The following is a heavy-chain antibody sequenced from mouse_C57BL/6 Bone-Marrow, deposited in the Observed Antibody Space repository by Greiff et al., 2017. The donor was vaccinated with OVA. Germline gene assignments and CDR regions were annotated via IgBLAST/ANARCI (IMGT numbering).Heavy chain of an antibody. J-gene: IGHJ1*03. Sequence: EVQLVESGGGLVQPGGSMKLSCAASGFTFSDAWMDWVRQSPEKGLEWVAEIRNKANNHATYYAESVKGRFTISRDYSKSSVYLQMNSLGAEVTGIYYCTPSLLPGYFDVWGTGTTVTVSS. D-gene: IGHD1-1*01. CDR2: IRNKANNHAT. CDR1: GFTFSDAW. V-gene: IGHV6-6*01. CDR3: TPSLLPGYFDV.